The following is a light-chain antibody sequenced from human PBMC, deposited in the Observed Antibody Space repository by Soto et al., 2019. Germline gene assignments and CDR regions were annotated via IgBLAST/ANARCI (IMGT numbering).Light chain of an antibody. CDR2: GTS. V-gene: IGLV1-40*01. Sequence: QSVLTQPPSVSGAPGQRVTIPCTGTSSNSGAGYDVHWYQQVPGSAPRLLIYGTSNRPSGVPARFSASKSGTSASLAITGLQAEDEAVYYCQSYDRSLSGSVVFGGGTQLTVL. CDR1: SSNSGAGYD. CDR3: QSYDRSLSGSVV. J-gene: IGLJ2*01.